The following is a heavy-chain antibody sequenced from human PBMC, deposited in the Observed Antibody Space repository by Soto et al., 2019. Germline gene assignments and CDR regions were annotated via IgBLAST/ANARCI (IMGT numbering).Heavy chain of an antibody. Sequence: ASVKVSCKASGYTFTGYYMHWVRQAPGQGLEWMGWINPNSGGTNYAQKFQGWVTMTRDTSISAAYMELSRLRSDDTAVYYCARDRLSMITFGGVIAPSYYFDYWGQGTLVTVSS. CDR1: GYTFTGYY. J-gene: IGHJ4*02. CDR2: INPNSGGT. CDR3: ARDRLSMITFGGVIAPSYYFDY. D-gene: IGHD3-16*02. V-gene: IGHV1-2*04.